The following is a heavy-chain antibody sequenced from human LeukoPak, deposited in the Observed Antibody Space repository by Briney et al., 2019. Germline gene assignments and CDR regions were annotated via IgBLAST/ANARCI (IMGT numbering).Heavy chain of an antibody. CDR2: IYSSGTT. CDR3: ARGSPTWGFLDC. D-gene: IGHD3-16*01. CDR1: GGSISSGVYY. Sequence: PSETLSLTGTVSGGSISSGVYYWIWVRQHPGRGLEWIGYIYSSGTTYHNPSLKSRVNISLDTSKNQFSLKLTSVTAADTAVYYCARGSPTWGFLDCWGQGALVTVSS. J-gene: IGHJ4*02. V-gene: IGHV4-31*03.